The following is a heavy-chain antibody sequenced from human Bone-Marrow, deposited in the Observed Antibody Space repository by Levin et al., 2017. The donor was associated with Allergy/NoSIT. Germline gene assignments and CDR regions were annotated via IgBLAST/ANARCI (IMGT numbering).Heavy chain of an antibody. CDR2: ISYDGVVK. V-gene: IGHV3-30*14. J-gene: IGHJ4*02. D-gene: IGHD5-18*01. Sequence: GGSLRLSCEASGFPFSTYAMNWVRQAPGKGLEWVTVISYDGVVKYYADSVRGRFPISRDDSRNTLYLHMNSLRSEDTALYYGARDAGQYTCGPGNYWGQGTLVTVSS. CDR1: GFPFSTYA. CDR3: ARDAGQYTCGPGNY.